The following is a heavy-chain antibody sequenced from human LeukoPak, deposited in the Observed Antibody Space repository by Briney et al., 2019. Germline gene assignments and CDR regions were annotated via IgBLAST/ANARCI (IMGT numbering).Heavy chain of an antibody. D-gene: IGHD2-8*01. CDR1: GGSSSGYF. CDR3: ARVSGHCADGLCRFDY. V-gene: IGHV4-34*12. CDR2: IIHSGST. Sequence: SETLSLTCAVYGGSSSGYFWSWIRQPPGKGLEWIGEIIHSGSTNYNPSLKSRVTVSVDTPKNQFSLNLTSVTAADTAVYYCARVSGHCADGLCRFDYWGPGTLVTVSS. J-gene: IGHJ4*02.